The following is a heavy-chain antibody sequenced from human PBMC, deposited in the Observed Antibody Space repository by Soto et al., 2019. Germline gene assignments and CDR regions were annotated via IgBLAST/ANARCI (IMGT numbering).Heavy chain of an antibody. CDR3: ARDNIVSKGYGMDV. CDR2: IHSSGTF. V-gene: IGHV4-4*07. D-gene: IGHD5-12*01. Sequence: QVQLQESGPGLVKPSETLSLTCTVSGASISNAYWSWIRQAAGKRLEWIGRIHSSGTFNYNPSLKSRVSISRDTSKNQISLKLSSVTDADTAVYYCARDNIVSKGYGMDVWGQGTTVTVSS. J-gene: IGHJ6*02. CDR1: GASISNAY.